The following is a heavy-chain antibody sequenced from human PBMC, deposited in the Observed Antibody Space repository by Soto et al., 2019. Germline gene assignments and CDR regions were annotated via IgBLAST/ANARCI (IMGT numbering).Heavy chain of an antibody. CDR2: IIPIFGTA. CDR3: ARDGPGYCSSTSCYTLYNWFDP. Sequence: QVQLVQSGAEVKKPGSSVKVSCKASGGTFSSYAISWVRQAPGQGLEWMGGIIPIFGTANYAQKFQGRVTITADESTSTAYMELSSLRSEDTAVYYCARDGPGYCSSTSCYTLYNWFDPWGQGTLVTVSS. D-gene: IGHD2-2*02. J-gene: IGHJ5*02. CDR1: GGTFSSYA. V-gene: IGHV1-69*01.